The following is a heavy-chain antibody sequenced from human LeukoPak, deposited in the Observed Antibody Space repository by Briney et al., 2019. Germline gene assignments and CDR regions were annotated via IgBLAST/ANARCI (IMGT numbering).Heavy chain of an antibody. V-gene: IGHV4-4*07. CDR3: ARDLFRGAFDY. J-gene: IGHJ4*02. D-gene: IGHD3-10*01. CDR2: IYTSGST. CDR1: GGSISSCY. Sequence: ASETLSLTCTVSGGSISSCYWSWIRQPAGKGLEWIGRIYTSGSTNYNPSLKSRVTMSVDTSKNQFSLKLSSVTAADTAVYYCARDLFRGAFDYWGQGTLVTVSS.